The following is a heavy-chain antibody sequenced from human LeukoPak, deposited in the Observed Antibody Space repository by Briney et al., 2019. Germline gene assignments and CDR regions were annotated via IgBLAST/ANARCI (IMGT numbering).Heavy chain of an antibody. CDR1: GFTFSDYY. D-gene: IGHD2-15*01. V-gene: IGHV3-74*01. Sequence: GGSLRLSCAASGFTFSDYYMSWIRQAPGKGLVWVSRIINDGRSTSDAGSVKGRFTISRDNAKNTLYLQMNSLRAEDTAVYYCARDNEYCTGGTCRLDYWGQGALVTVSS. CDR2: IINDGRST. J-gene: IGHJ4*02. CDR3: ARDNEYCTGGTCRLDY.